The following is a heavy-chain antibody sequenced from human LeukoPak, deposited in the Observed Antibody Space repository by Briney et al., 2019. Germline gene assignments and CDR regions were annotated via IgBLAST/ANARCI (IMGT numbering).Heavy chain of an antibody. CDR2: ISSSSSTT. D-gene: IGHD4-11*01. V-gene: IGHV3-48*01. CDR1: GFTFSSYS. Sequence: HAGGSLRLSCAASGFTFSSYSMNWVRQAPGKGLEWVSYISSSSSTTYYADSVKGRFTISRDNAKNSLYLQMNSLRAEDTAVYYCARDPSVKVTTTFFDYWGQGTLVTVSS. J-gene: IGHJ4*02. CDR3: ARDPSVKVTTTFFDY.